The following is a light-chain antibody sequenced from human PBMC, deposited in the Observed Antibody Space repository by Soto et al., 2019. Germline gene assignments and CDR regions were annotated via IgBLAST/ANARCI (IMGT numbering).Light chain of an antibody. Sequence: QSALTQPASVSGSPGQSITISCTGTRSDVGSYNLVSWYQQHPGKAPKLMIYEGSKRPSGVSNRFSGSKSGNTASLTFSVLQAEDEADYCCCAYAGSSIPYVFGNGTKLTVL. CDR3: CAYAGSSIPYV. V-gene: IGLV2-23*01. CDR1: RSDVGSYNL. J-gene: IGLJ1*01. CDR2: EGS.